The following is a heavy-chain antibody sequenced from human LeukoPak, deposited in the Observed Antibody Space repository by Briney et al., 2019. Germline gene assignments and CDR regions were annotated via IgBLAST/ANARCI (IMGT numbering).Heavy chain of an antibody. CDR2: ISYDGSNK. CDR3: AKDIGGYSYGYYFDY. J-gene: IGHJ4*02. D-gene: IGHD5-18*01. CDR1: GFTFSSYA. Sequence: GRSLRLSCAASGFTFSSYAMHWVRQAPGKGLEWVAVISYDGSNKYYADSVKGRFTISRDNSKNTLYLQMNSLRAEDTAVYYCAKDIGGYSYGYYFDYWGQGTLVTVSS. V-gene: IGHV3-30-3*01.